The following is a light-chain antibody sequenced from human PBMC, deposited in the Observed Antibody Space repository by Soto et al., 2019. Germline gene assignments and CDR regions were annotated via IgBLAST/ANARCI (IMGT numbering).Light chain of an antibody. Sequence: DIQVTQSPSTLSASVGDRVTITCLASQTISTWLAWYQQKPGKAPKLLIYDASSLQSGVPSRFSGSGSGTQFTLTISGLQPDDFAIYYCQQYDSFLWTFGQGTKVDI. V-gene: IGKV1-5*01. CDR2: DAS. CDR3: QQYDSFLWT. J-gene: IGKJ1*01. CDR1: QTISTW.